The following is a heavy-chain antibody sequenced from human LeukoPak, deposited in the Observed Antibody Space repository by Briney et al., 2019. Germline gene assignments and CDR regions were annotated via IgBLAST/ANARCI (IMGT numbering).Heavy chain of an antibody. D-gene: IGHD3-22*01. CDR2: ISGSGGST. CDR3: AKTYYYDSSGYYFPRTLFDY. V-gene: IGHV3-23*01. J-gene: IGHJ4*02. CDR1: GFTFSSYA. Sequence: PGGSLRLSCAASGFTFSSYAMSWVRQAPGKGPEWVSAISGSGGSTYYADSVKGRFTISRDNSKNTLYLQMNSLRAEDTAVYYCAKTYYYDSSGYYFPRTLFDYWGQGTLVTVSS.